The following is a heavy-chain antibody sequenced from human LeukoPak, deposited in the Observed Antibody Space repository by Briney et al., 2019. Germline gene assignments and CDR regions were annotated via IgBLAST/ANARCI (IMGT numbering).Heavy chain of an antibody. CDR3: ARVEQGGYNWNDEGYFDY. CDR1: GFTFSSYA. Sequence: PGGSLRLSCAASGFTFSSYAMSWVRQAPGKGLEWVANIKQDGSEKYYVDSVKGRFTISRDNAKNSLYLQMNSLRAEDTAVYYCARVEQGGYNWNDEGYFDYWGQGTLVTVSS. V-gene: IGHV3-7*01. D-gene: IGHD1-1*01. J-gene: IGHJ4*02. CDR2: IKQDGSEK.